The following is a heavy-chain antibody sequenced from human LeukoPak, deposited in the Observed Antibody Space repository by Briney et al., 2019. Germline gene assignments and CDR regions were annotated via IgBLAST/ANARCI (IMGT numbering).Heavy chain of an antibody. V-gene: IGHV4-59*01. D-gene: IGHD1-1*01. Sequence: KSSETLSLTCTVSGVSLSSDYWSWIRQPPGKGLEWIGSIYYSGSTNYNPSLKSRVTISVDTSKNQFSLKLSSVTAADTAVYYCARDLELERNRWNYFESWGQGTLVTVSS. CDR3: ARDLELERNRWNYFES. CDR2: IYYSGST. J-gene: IGHJ4*02. CDR1: GVSLSSDY.